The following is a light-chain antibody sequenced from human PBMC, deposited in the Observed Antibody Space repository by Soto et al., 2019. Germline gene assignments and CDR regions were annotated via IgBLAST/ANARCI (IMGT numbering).Light chain of an antibody. CDR2: EVS. J-gene: IGLJ3*02. CDR3: SSYTSSSTV. Sequence: QSALTQPACVSGSPGQSITISCTGTSSDVGGYNYVSWYQQHPGKAPKLMIYEVSNRPSGVSNRFSGSKSGNTASLTISGLQAEDEADYYCSSYTSSSTVFGGGTKLTVL. CDR1: SSDVGGYNY. V-gene: IGLV2-14*01.